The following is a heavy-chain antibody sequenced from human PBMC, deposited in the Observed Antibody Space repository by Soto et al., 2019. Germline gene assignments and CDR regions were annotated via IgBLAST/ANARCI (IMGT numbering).Heavy chain of an antibody. V-gene: IGHV1-24*01. CDR1: GYTLTELS. Sequence: ASVKVSCKVSGYTLTELSMHWVRQAPGKGLEWMGGFDPEDGETIYAQKFQGRVTMTEDTSTDTAYMELSSLRSEDTAVYYCATERGNQVVPAANYYYYGMDVWGQGTTVTVSS. CDR3: ATERGNQVVPAANYYYYGMDV. CDR2: FDPEDGET. D-gene: IGHD2-2*01. J-gene: IGHJ6*02.